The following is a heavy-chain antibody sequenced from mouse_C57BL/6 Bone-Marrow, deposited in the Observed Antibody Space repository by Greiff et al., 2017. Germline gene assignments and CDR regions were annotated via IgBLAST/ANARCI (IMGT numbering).Heavy chain of an antibody. Sequence: QVTLKESGAELVRPGTSVKVSCKASGYAFTNYLIEWVKQRPGQGLEWIGVINPGSGGTNYNEKFKGKATLTADKSSSTAYMQLSSLTSEDSAVYFCAREWLAYAMDYWGQGTSVTVSS. CDR1: GYAFTNYL. CDR3: AREWLAYAMDY. CDR2: INPGSGGT. D-gene: IGHD2-2*01. V-gene: IGHV1-54*01. J-gene: IGHJ4*01.